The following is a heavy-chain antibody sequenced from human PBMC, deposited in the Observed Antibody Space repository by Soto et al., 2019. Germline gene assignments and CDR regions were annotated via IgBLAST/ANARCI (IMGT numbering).Heavy chain of an antibody. V-gene: IGHV1-69*01. Sequence: QVQLVQSGAEVKKPGSSVKVSCKASGGTFSSHVFNWVRQAPGQGLEWMGGIMPIIGTANYAQKFQGRVTITADESTSTAYRERSSLRSEDTAVYYCARDLEFRDGNISHLDYWGQGTLVTVSS. CDR2: IMPIIGTA. D-gene: IGHD3-10*01. CDR3: ARDLEFRDGNISHLDY. J-gene: IGHJ4*02. CDR1: GGTFSSHV.